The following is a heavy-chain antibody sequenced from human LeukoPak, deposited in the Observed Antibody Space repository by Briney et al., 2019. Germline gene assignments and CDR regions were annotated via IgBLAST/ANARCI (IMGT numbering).Heavy chain of an antibody. CDR3: ARTLPYDSSRYWDS. V-gene: IGHV4-34*01. CDR1: GGSFSGYY. D-gene: IGHD6-13*01. Sequence: SETLSLTCAVYGGSFSGYYWNWISQPPGKGLEWIGEINRSGTTNYNPSLKSRVTMSVDTSKNQFSLKLTSVTAADTAVYYCARTLPYDSSRYWDSWGQGTLVTVSS. J-gene: IGHJ4*02. CDR2: INRSGTT.